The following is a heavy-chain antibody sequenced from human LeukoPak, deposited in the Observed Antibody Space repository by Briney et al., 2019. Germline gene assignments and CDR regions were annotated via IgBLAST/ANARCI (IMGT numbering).Heavy chain of an antibody. CDR2: GDTEDGET. CDR1: GYTFTGYY. CDR3: ATDSRGLLRLADY. V-gene: IGHV1-69-2*01. J-gene: IGHJ4*02. Sequence: ASVTVSCKASGYTFTGYYMHWVQQAPGNPLKWMGLGDTEDGETIYAEKFQGRVTITADTSTDTAYMELSSLRSEDTAVYYCATDSRGLLRLADYWGQGTLVTVSS. D-gene: IGHD1-26*01.